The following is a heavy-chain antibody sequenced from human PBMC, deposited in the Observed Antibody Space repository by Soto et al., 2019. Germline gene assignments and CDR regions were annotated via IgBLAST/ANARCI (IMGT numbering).Heavy chain of an antibody. V-gene: IGHV4-39*01. Sequence: SETLSLTCTVSGGSISSSSYYWGWIRQPPGKGLEWIGSIYYSGSTYYNPSLKSRVTISVDTSKNQFSLKLSSVTAADTAVYYCARQDRSITMIVPVGKGWFDPWGQGTLVTVSS. CDR1: GGSISSSSYY. D-gene: IGHD3-22*01. CDR2: IYYSGST. J-gene: IGHJ5*02. CDR3: ARQDRSITMIVPVGKGWFDP.